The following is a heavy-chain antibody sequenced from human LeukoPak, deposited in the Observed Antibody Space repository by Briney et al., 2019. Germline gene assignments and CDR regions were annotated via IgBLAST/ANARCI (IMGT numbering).Heavy chain of an antibody. CDR3: ARSDGYGLVGI. CDR2: VYSSGST. CDR1: GVSISSGSNY. Sequence: SETLSLTCSVSGVSISSGSNYWGWIRQPPGKTLEWIGSVYSSGSTHYNPSLKSRVIILIDAAKNHFSLNLSSVTAADTAVYYCARSDGYGLVGIWGQGTMVTVSS. J-gene: IGHJ3*02. V-gene: IGHV4-39*07. D-gene: IGHD3-10*01.